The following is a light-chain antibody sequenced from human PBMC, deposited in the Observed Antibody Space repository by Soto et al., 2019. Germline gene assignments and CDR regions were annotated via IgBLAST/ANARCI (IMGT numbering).Light chain of an antibody. Sequence: ARTHPASVSGSPGLSITISCSGTNSDIGAYDYVSWYQQHPGKPPKLIIYNVNNRPSGVSFRFSGSKSANTASLTISGLQTEDEADYYCLSHTTRRIYVFGPGTKVTVL. J-gene: IGLJ1*01. CDR1: NSDIGAYDY. V-gene: IGLV2-14*03. CDR2: NVN. CDR3: LSHTTRRIYV.